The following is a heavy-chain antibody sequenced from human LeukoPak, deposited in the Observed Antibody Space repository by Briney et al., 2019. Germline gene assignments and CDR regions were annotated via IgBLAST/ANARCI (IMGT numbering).Heavy chain of an antibody. J-gene: IGHJ5*02. D-gene: IGHD6-13*01. Sequence: GGSLRLSCAASGFTFTSYWMSWVRQAPGKGLEWVANIKQDGSEKTYVDSVKGRFTISRENAKNSLCLQMNSLRAEDTAVYYCARAAVIASAGTMGWFDPWGQGTLVTVSS. V-gene: IGHV3-7*01. CDR2: IKQDGSEK. CDR3: ARAAVIASAGTMGWFDP. CDR1: GFTFTSYW.